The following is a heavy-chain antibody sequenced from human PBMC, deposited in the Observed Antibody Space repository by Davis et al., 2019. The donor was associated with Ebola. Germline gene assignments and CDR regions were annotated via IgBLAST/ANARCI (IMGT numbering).Heavy chain of an antibody. D-gene: IGHD3-16*02. J-gene: IGHJ4*02. CDR3: ARGRPGYVIPLFDY. Sequence: SVKVSCKASGGTFSSYAISWVRQAPGQGLEWMGGIIPIFGTANYAQKFQGRVTITADKSTSTAYMELSSLRSEDTAVYYCARGRPGYVIPLFDYWGQGTLVTVSS. CDR2: IIPIFGTA. CDR1: GGTFSSYA. V-gene: IGHV1-69*06.